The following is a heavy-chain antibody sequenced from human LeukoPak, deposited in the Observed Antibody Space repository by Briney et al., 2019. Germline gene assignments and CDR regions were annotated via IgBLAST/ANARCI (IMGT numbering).Heavy chain of an antibody. D-gene: IGHD3-10*01. CDR1: GFTFSSYG. Sequence: GGSLKLSCAASGFTFSSYGVHWVRQAPGKGLEWVAFIRYDGSNKYYADSLKGRFTSPRDNSKNTLYLQMNSLRAEDTAVYYCAKIRGAIDYWGQGTPVTVSS. CDR2: IRYDGSNK. J-gene: IGHJ4*02. CDR3: AKIRGAIDY. V-gene: IGHV3-30*02.